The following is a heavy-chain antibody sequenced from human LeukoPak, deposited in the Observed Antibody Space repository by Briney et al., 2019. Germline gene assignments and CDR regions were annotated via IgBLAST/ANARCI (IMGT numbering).Heavy chain of an antibody. CDR2: ISSRSSTI. V-gene: IGHV3-48*04. CDR1: GFTFSTHD. J-gene: IGHJ3*02. D-gene: IGHD3-22*01. CDR3: ARDPYDGGGYAAFDI. Sequence: GGSLRLSCAASGFTFSTHDLNWVRQAPGKGLEWVSFISSRSSTIYYADSVKGRFTISRDNAKNSLYLQMNSLRAEDTALYYCARDPYDGGGYAAFDIWGRGTMVTVSS.